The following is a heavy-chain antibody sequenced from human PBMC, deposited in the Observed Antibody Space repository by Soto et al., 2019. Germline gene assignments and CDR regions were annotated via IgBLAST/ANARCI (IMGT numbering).Heavy chain of an antibody. CDR2: IIPIFGTA. CDR1: GGTFSSYA. Sequence: SVKVSCKASGGTFSSYAISWVRQAPGQGLEWMGGIIPIFGTANYAQRFQGRVTITADESTSTAYMELSSLRSEDTAVYYCARDKSYYDSSGYQTSNWFDPWGQGTLVTVSS. V-gene: IGHV1-69*13. D-gene: IGHD3-22*01. CDR3: ARDKSYYDSSGYQTSNWFDP. J-gene: IGHJ5*02.